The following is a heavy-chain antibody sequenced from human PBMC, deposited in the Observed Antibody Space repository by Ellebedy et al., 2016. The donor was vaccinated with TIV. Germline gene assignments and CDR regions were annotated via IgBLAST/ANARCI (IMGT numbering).Heavy chain of an antibody. V-gene: IGHV4-39*01. CDR2: IYNSGST. CDR3: ARSHEENTWHWRYQY. CDR1: GDSISFSSYF. D-gene: IGHD1-1*01. Sequence: SETLSLXCTVSGDSISFSSYFWGWIRQPPGKGLEWIGSIYNSGSTYYNPSLKSRVTISEDTSNNQFSLKLNSVTAADTAVYYCARSHEENTWHWRYQYWGRGTLVTVSS. J-gene: IGHJ1*01.